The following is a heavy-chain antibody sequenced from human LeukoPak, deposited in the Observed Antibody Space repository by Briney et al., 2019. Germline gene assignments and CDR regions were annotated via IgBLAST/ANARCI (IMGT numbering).Heavy chain of an antibody. CDR3: TRGYDTSGWLFDY. CDR1: GFPFGDYG. V-gene: IGHV3-49*03. Sequence: PGGSLRLSCRTSGFPFGDYGMSWFRQAPGKGLEWVSHIRSKAYGGTAEYATSVKGRFIASRDDSKSIAHLQMSSLKTEDTAVYFCTRGYDTSGWLFDYWGQGTLVTVSS. CDR2: IRSKAYGGTA. D-gene: IGHD6-19*01. J-gene: IGHJ4*02.